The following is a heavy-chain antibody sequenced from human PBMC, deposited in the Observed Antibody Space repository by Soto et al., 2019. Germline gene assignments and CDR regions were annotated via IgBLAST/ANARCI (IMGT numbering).Heavy chain of an antibody. CDR3: AKDDLQWLVVYYYYGMDV. Sequence: QVQLVASGGGVVQPGRSLRLSCAASGFTFSSYGMHWVRQAPGKGLEWVAVISYDGSNKYYADSVKGRFTISRDNSKNTLYLQMNSLRAEDTAVYYCAKDDLQWLVVYYYYGMDVWGQGTTVTVSS. D-gene: IGHD6-19*01. J-gene: IGHJ6*02. CDR2: ISYDGSNK. V-gene: IGHV3-30*18. CDR1: GFTFSSYG.